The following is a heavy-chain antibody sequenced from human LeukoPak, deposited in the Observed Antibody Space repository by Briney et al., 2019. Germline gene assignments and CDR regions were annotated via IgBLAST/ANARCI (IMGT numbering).Heavy chain of an antibody. CDR2: IYHSGST. CDR3: ARKGGTIFGVVITYDYFDY. J-gene: IGHJ4*02. CDR1: GYSISSGYY. D-gene: IGHD3-3*01. V-gene: IGHV4-38-2*02. Sequence: PSETLSLTCTVSGYSISSGYYWGWIRQPPGKGLEWIGSIYHSGSTYYNPSLKSRVTISVDTSKNQFSLKLSSVTAADTAVYYCARKGGTIFGVVITYDYFDYWGQGTLVTVSS.